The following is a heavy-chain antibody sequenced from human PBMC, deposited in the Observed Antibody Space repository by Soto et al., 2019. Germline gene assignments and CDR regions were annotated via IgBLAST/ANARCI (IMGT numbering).Heavy chain of an antibody. Sequence: GASLSVSCNASVYTFTVSYVHWVRQGPGQGLEWMGWINANSGDTKYAPKFQGRVTMTRDTSITTTAYMQLSSLRSDDTAVYYCARGGSDSMILGIGYWGQGTLVTVSS. CDR2: INANSGDT. D-gene: IGHD3-22*01. J-gene: IGHJ4*02. CDR3: ARGGSDSMILGIGY. CDR1: VYTFTVSY. V-gene: IGHV1-2*02.